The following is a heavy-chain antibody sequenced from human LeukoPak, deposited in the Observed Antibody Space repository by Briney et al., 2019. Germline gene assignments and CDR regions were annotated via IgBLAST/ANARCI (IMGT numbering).Heavy chain of an antibody. Sequence: SQTLSLTCAISGDTVSTYTANWNWIRQSPSRGLEWLGRTYYRSKWYNDYAVSVKSRITISPDTSKNQFSLQLNSVTPEDTAVYYCARVSRGRDPTGEPTFYFDSWGQGTLVTVSS. V-gene: IGHV6-1*01. J-gene: IGHJ4*02. CDR1: GDTVSTYTAN. D-gene: IGHD7-27*01. CDR2: TYYRSKWYN. CDR3: ARVSRGRDPTGEPTFYFDS.